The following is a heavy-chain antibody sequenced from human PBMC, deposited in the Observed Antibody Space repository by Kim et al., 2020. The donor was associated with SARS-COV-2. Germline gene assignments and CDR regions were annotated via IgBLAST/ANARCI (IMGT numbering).Heavy chain of an antibody. CDR3: AASRGVPELMDYDAFDI. V-gene: IGHV1-58*01. D-gene: IGHD2-8*01. Sequence: FQERVTITRDMSTSTAYMELSSLRSEDTAVYYCAASRGVPELMDYDAFDIWGQGTMVTVSS. J-gene: IGHJ3*02.